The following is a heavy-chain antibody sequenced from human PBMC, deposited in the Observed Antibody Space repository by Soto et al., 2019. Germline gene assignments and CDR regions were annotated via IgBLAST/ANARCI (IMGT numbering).Heavy chain of an antibody. CDR2: FRSSGDDGTT. V-gene: IGHV3-23*01. J-gene: IGHJ4*02. Sequence: DGSLRLSCAASGFTFSSYSMSWVRKAPGKGLEWVSGFRSSGDDGTTYYADSVKGRFTISRDNSKNTLFLQMNSLRAEDTAIYYCATKVNSGSGSQYFDYWGQGTLVTVSS. D-gene: IGHD3-10*01. CDR1: GFTFSSYS. CDR3: ATKVNSGSGSQYFDY.